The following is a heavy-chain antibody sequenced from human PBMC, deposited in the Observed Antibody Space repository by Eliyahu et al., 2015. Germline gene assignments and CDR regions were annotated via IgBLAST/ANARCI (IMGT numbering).Heavy chain of an antibody. J-gene: IGHJ4*02. Sequence: EVHLLASGGGLVQPGGSXRLSXVASGFTFNTYLMTWVRQAPGKGLEWVSTINSGGVNTYYADSVKGRFTVSRDNSKNTLYLQMNSLRVDDTAVYYCAQGHWXDCWDQGTQVTVSS. D-gene: IGHD1-1*01. V-gene: IGHV3-23*01. CDR1: GFTFNTYL. CDR3: AQGHWXDC. CDR2: INSGGVNT.